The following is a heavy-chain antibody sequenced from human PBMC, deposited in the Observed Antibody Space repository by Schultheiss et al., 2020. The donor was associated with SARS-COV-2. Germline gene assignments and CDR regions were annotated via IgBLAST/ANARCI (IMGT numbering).Heavy chain of an antibody. D-gene: IGHD2-8*02. CDR3: ARRRSDGNWWLDT. CDR2: FYNNGPS. Sequence: SQTLSLTCTVSGDSIKRGGYPWSWIRQPPGKGLEWIASFYNNGPSYYTPSLKSRIAISLDTSENQFSLSLTSVTAADTAVYYCARRRSDGNWWLDTWGQGTLVTVSS. J-gene: IGHJ5*02. V-gene: IGHV4-30-4*01. CDR1: GDSIKRGGYP.